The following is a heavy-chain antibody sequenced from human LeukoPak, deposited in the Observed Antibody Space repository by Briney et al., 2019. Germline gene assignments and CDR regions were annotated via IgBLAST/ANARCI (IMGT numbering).Heavy chain of an antibody. D-gene: IGHD4-23*01. Sequence: SVKVSCKATGGTFSSYTISWVRQAPGQGLEWMGRIIPILGIANYAQKFQGRVTITADKSTSTAYMELSSLRSEDTAVYYCASRPTYGGNAHRHHDYWGQGTLVTVSS. CDR2: IIPILGIA. J-gene: IGHJ4*02. V-gene: IGHV1-69*02. CDR1: GGTFSSYT. CDR3: ASRPTYGGNAHRHHDY.